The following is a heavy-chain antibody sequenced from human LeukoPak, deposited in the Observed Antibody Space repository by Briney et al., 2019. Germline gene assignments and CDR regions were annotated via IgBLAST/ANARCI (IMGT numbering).Heavy chain of an antibody. V-gene: IGHV4-31*03. D-gene: IGHD3-9*01. CDR1: GVSINSDSYY. CDR2: IYYTGTT. Sequence: SETLSLTCTVSGVSINSDSYYWTWIRQHPGKGLEWIGYIYYTGTTYYNPSLKSRLTLSVGTSRNQFSLKLSSVTAADTAVYYCARALGHDILTGYNRGWFFDLWGRGTLITVSS. CDR3: ARALGHDILTGYNRGWFFDL. J-gene: IGHJ2*01.